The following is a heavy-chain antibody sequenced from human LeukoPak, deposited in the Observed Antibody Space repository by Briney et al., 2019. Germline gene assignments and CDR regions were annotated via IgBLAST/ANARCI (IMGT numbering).Heavy chain of an antibody. D-gene: IGHD3-10*01. J-gene: IGHJ3*02. CDR3: ARQGSGSGPGGAFDI. CDR1: GYNFTNYW. Sequence: GESLRISCKGSGYNFTNYWISWVRQMPGKGLEWMGMLDPSDSYTNYSPSFQGHVSISSDKSISTASLQWSSLKASDTAMYYCARQGSGSGPGGAFDIWGQGTTVTVSS. CDR2: LDPSDSYT. V-gene: IGHV5-10-1*01.